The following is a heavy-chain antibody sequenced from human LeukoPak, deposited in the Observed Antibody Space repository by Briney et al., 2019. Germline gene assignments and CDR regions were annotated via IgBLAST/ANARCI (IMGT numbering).Heavy chain of an antibody. CDR1: GFTFSKFA. CDR3: AKDLEAVAGTIVNDY. V-gene: IGHV3-23*01. J-gene: IGHJ4*02. D-gene: IGHD6-19*01. CDR2: IGASGGTT. Sequence: GGSLRLSCAVSGFTFSKFAMNWVRQGPGKGLEWVSGIGASGGTTYYADSVQGRFTISRDNSKNTLYLQLNRLSADDTGVYYCAKDLEAVAGTIVNDYWGQGTLVTVSS.